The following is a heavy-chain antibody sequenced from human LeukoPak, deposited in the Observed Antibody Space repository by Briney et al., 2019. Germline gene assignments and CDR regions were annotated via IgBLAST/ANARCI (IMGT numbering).Heavy chain of an antibody. Sequence: QPGGSLRLSCAASGFTLSSYWMHWVRHAPGKGLVWVSRLNSDGSSTIYVDSVKGRFTISRDNAKNTLYLQMNSLRAEDTAVYYCARDPYYGMDVWGKGTTVTVSS. CDR3: ARDPYYGMDV. CDR2: LNSDGSST. V-gene: IGHV3-74*01. CDR1: GFTLSSYW. J-gene: IGHJ6*04.